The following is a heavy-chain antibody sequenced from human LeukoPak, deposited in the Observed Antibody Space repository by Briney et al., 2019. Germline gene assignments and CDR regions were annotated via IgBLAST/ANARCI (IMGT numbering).Heavy chain of an antibody. CDR3: ARSAVTGPGWIDS. CDR1: GFTVSSNY. D-gene: IGHD6-19*01. J-gene: IGHJ5*01. V-gene: IGHV3-53*01. Sequence: PGGSLRLSCAASGFTVSSNYMSWVRQAPGKGLQWVSVIYSGGSTSYADSVKGRFTISRDNSKNTLYLQMNGLRAEDTAVYYCARSAVTGPGWIDSWGQGTLATVSS. CDR2: IYSGGST.